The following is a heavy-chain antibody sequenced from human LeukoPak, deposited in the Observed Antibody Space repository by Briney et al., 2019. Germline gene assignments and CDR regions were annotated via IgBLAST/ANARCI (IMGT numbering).Heavy chain of an antibody. CDR3: ARAYGDYLSDGWLDP. CDR1: GYTFTNYY. CDR2: INPSADTT. J-gene: IGHJ5*02. D-gene: IGHD4-17*01. V-gene: IGHV1-46*01. Sequence: RRASVKVSCKTSGYTFTNYYMHWVRQAPGQGLEWMGIINPSADTTTCAQKFQGRVTMTRDTSTTTLYMELSSLRYEDTAVYYCARAYGDYLSDGWLDPWGQGTLVTVSS.